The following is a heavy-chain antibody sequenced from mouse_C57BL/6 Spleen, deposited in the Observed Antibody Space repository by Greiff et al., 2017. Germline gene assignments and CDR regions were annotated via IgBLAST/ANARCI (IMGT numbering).Heavy chain of an antibody. CDR3: ARDLYYYAMDY. V-gene: IGHV1-53*01. D-gene: IGHD2-3*01. J-gene: IGHJ4*01. Sequence: QVQLQQPGTELVKPGASVKLSCKASGYTFTSYWMHWVKQRPGQGLEWIGNINPSNGGTNYNEKFKSKATLTVNKSSSTAYMQLSILTSEDSAVYYCARDLYYYAMDYWGQGTSVTVSS. CDR1: GYTFTSYW. CDR2: INPSNGGT.